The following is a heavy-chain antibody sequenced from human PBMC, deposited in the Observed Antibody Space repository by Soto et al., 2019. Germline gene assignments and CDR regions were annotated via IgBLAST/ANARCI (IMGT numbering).Heavy chain of an antibody. Sequence: GGSLRLSCAASGFTFSSYWMSWVRQAPGKGLEWVANIKQDGSEKYYVDSVKGRFTISRDNAKNSLYLQMNSLRAEDTAVYYCARVLVTSLFNYFDYWGQGTLVTVSS. D-gene: IGHD3-9*01. J-gene: IGHJ4*02. CDR1: GFTFSSYW. CDR3: ARVLVTSLFNYFDY. CDR2: IKQDGSEK. V-gene: IGHV3-7*01.